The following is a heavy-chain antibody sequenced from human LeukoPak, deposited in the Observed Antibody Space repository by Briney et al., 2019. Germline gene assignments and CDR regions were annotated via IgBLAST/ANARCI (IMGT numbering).Heavy chain of an antibody. CDR2: ISGSGSTI. CDR1: GFTFSSYE. CDR3: ARDAMVHAKPVPFDY. D-gene: IGHD2-8*01. J-gene: IGHJ4*02. V-gene: IGHV3-48*03. Sequence: GGSLRLSCAASGFTFSSYEMNWVRQAPGKGLEWASYISGSGSTIYYADSVKGRFTISRDNAKNSLYLQMNSLRAEDTAVYYCARDAMVHAKPVPFDYWGQGTLVTVSS.